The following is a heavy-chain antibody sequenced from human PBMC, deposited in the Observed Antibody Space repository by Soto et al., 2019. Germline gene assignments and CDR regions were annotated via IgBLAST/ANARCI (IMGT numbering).Heavy chain of an antibody. CDR2: INPNSGGT. J-gene: IGHJ3*01. CDR3: TRSYCSGNSCYSNDAFDL. CDR1: GYTFTGYY. D-gene: IGHD2-15*01. V-gene: IGHV1-2*04. Sequence: ASVKVSCKASGYTFTGYYMHWVRQAPGQGLEWMGWINPNSGGTNYAQKFQGWVTMTRDTSISTAYMELSRLRSDDTAVYYCTRSYCSGNSCYSNDAFDLWGQGTMVTVSS.